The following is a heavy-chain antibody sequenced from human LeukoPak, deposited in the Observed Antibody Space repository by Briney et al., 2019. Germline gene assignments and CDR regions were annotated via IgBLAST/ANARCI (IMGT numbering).Heavy chain of an antibody. Sequence: PSETLSLTCTVSGGFISGYDWSWIRQPPGKGLDWIGYIYYNGRTNYNPSLESRVTISEDKSKDQFSLKLNSVTAADTAVYYCARGHYYGSGSYRFDPWGQGTLVIVSS. CDR3: ARGHYYGSGSYRFDP. D-gene: IGHD3-10*01. J-gene: IGHJ5*02. CDR1: GGFISGYD. CDR2: IYYNGRT. V-gene: IGHV4-59*01.